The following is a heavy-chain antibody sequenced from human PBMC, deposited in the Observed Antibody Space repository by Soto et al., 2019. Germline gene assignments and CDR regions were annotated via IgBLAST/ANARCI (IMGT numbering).Heavy chain of an antibody. Sequence: LRLSCEASGITFSDHYMTWIRQAPGKGLEWISYISGTAGTIYYADSVKGRFTISRDNAKNSLFLQLTSLTAEDTAVYYCARAPYYGSGTYYYYALDVWGQGTTVTVSS. CDR3: ARAPYYGSGTYYYYALDV. CDR1: GITFSDHY. D-gene: IGHD3-10*01. J-gene: IGHJ6*02. V-gene: IGHV3-11*01. CDR2: ISGTAGTI.